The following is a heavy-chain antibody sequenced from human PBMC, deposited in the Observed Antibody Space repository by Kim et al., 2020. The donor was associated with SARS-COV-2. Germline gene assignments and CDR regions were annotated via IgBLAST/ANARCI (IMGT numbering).Heavy chain of an antibody. J-gene: IGHJ4*02. CDR1: GFTFSSYS. V-gene: IGHV3-21*01. CDR3: ARDGGSSGWYYIY. Sequence: GGSLRLSCAASGFTFSSYSMNWVRQAPGKGLEWVSSISSNSSYIYYAYSVKGRFTISRDNAKNSLYLQMNSLRAENTAVYYCARDGGSSGWYYIYWGQGT. D-gene: IGHD6-19*01. CDR2: ISSNSSYI.